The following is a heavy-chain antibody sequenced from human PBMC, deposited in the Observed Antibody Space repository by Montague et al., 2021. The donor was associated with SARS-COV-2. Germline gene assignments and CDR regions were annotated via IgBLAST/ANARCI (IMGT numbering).Heavy chain of an antibody. Sequence: SETLSLTCAVSGGSISSSSYYWGWIRQPPGKGLEWIGSIHYSGSTYYNPSLKSRVSISVDTSKNQFSLKLSSVTAADTAVYSCARLWDTVYYYYGMDVWGQGTTVTVSS. J-gene: IGHJ6*02. CDR1: GGSISSSSYY. CDR2: IHYSGST. V-gene: IGHV4-39*01. D-gene: IGHD1-26*01. CDR3: ARLWDTVYYYYGMDV.